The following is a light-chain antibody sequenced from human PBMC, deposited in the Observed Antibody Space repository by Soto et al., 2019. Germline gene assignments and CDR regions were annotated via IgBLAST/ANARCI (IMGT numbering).Light chain of an antibody. Sequence: DIQMTQSPSTLSASVGDRVTITCRASQSISSWLAWYQQKPGKAPKLLIYKASSLDRGVPSRFSGSGSGTEFTLTISSLQPDDFATYYCQQYNGYSGTFGQGTRLEIK. J-gene: IGKJ5*01. CDR3: QQYNGYSGT. V-gene: IGKV1-5*03. CDR1: QSISSW. CDR2: KAS.